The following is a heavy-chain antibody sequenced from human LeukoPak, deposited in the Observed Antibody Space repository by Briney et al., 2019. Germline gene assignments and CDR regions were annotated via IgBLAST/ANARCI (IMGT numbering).Heavy chain of an antibody. V-gene: IGHV4-59*12. CDR3: ARETRKEGYYGSPDAFDI. D-gene: IGHD3-10*01. CDR1: GGSISSYY. J-gene: IGHJ3*02. CDR2: IYYSGST. Sequence: SETLSLTCTVSGGSISSYYWSWIRQPPGKGLEWIGYIYYSGSTNYNPSLKSRVTISVDTSKNQFSLKLRSVTAADTAVYYCARETRKEGYYGSPDAFDIWGQGTMVTVSS.